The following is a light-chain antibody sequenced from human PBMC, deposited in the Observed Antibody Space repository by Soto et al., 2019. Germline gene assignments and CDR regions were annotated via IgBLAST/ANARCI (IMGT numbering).Light chain of an antibody. CDR3: SSYSGINSYV. CDR1: SSDVGGYNY. Sequence: QSVLTQPPSASGSPGQSVTISCTGTSSDVGGYNYVSWYQQHPGKAPKLMIYEVSKRPSGVPDRFSASKSGNTASLTVSGLQAEDEADYYCSSYSGINSYVFGTGTKVTVL. CDR2: EVS. V-gene: IGLV2-8*01. J-gene: IGLJ1*01.